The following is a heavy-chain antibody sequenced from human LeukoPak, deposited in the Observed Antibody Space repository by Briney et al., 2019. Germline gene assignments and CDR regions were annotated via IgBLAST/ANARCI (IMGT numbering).Heavy chain of an antibody. Sequence: GGSLRLSCAASGFTFSSYGMHWVRQAPGKGLEWVAFIRYDGSNKYYADSVKGRFTISRDNSKNTLYLQMNSLRAEDTAVYYCAKDDRYCSSTSCYYYYYYYYMDVWGKGTTVTISS. D-gene: IGHD2-2*01. J-gene: IGHJ6*03. CDR3: AKDDRYCSSTSCYYYYYYYYMDV. CDR2: IRYDGSNK. CDR1: GFTFSSYG. V-gene: IGHV3-30*02.